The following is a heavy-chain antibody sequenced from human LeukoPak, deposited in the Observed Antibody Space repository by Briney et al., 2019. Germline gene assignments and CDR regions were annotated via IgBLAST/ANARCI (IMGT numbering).Heavy chain of an antibody. D-gene: IGHD1-26*01. CDR2: ISYDGSNK. CDR1: GFTFSSYG. J-gene: IGHJ6*02. CDR3: AKRTKVGATTFYYYGMDV. V-gene: IGHV3-30*18. Sequence: GGSLRLSCAASGFTFSSYGMHWVRQAPGKGLEWVALISYDGSNKYYADSVKGRFTISRDNSKNTLYLQMDSLRAEDTAVYYCAKRTKVGATTFYYYGMDVWGQGSTVTVSS.